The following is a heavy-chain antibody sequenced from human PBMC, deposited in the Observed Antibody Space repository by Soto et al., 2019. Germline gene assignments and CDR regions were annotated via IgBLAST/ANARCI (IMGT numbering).Heavy chain of an antibody. J-gene: IGHJ4*02. CDR1: GYTFTSYA. Sequence: ASVKVSCKASGYTFTSYAMHWVRQAPGQRLEWMGWINAGNGNTKYSQKFQGRVTITRDTSASTAYMELSSLRSEDTAVYYCARATQWPLKSDYWGQGTLVTVSS. D-gene: IGHD6-19*01. CDR2: INAGNGNT. CDR3: ARATQWPLKSDY. V-gene: IGHV1-3*01.